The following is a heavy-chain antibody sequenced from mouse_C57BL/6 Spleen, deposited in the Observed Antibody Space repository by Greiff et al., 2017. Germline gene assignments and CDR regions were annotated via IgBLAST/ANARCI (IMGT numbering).Heavy chain of an antibody. V-gene: IGHV1-55*01. D-gene: IGHD1-1*01. CDR2: IYPGSGST. J-gene: IGHJ4*01. CDR1: GYTFTSYW. Sequence: QVQLQQSGAELVKPGASVKMSCKASGYTFTSYWITWVKQRPGQGLAWIGDIYPGSGSTNYNEKFKSKATLTVDTSSSTAYMQLSSLTSEDSAVYYCARGYYGSRGAMDYWGQGTSVTVSS. CDR3: ARGYYGSRGAMDY.